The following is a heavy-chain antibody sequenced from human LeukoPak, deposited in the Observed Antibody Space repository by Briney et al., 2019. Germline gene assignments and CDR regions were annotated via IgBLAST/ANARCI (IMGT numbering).Heavy chain of an antibody. V-gene: IGHV4-31*03. D-gene: IGHD2-2*01. CDR1: GGSISSGGYY. Sequence: SETLSLTCTVSGGSISSGGYYCSWLRQHPGKGLEWIGYIYYSGSTYYNPSLKSRVSISVDTSKNQFSLKLSSVTAADTAVYYCARELGYCSSTSCYNWFDPWGQGTLVTVSS. J-gene: IGHJ5*02. CDR2: IYYSGST. CDR3: ARELGYCSSTSCYNWFDP.